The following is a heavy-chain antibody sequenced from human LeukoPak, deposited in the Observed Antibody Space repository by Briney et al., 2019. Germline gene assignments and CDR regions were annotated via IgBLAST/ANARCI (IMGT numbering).Heavy chain of an antibody. Sequence: ASVKVSCKASGYTFTGYYMHWVRQAPGQGLEWMGWINPNSGGTNYAQKFQGWVTMTRDTSISTAYMELSRLRSDDTAVYYCARALWFGELNFDYWGQETLVTVSS. CDR1: GYTFTGYY. CDR2: INPNSGGT. V-gene: IGHV1-2*04. D-gene: IGHD3-10*01. J-gene: IGHJ4*02. CDR3: ARALWFGELNFDY.